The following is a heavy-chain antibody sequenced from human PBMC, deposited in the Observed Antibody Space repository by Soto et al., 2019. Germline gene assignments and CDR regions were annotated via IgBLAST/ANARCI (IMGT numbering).Heavy chain of an antibody. D-gene: IGHD1-7*01. Sequence: QITLKESGPTLVKPTQTLTLTCTFSGFSLSTSGVGVGWIRQPPGKALEWLVIIYWDDDKRYSPSLRSRVTITKDTSKNQVVLTMTNVDPVDTATYFCAHRRIGVSQWNYGDFDYWGQGTLATVSS. CDR2: IYWDDDK. CDR3: AHRRIGVSQWNYGDFDY. V-gene: IGHV2-5*02. J-gene: IGHJ4*02. CDR1: GFSLSTSGVG.